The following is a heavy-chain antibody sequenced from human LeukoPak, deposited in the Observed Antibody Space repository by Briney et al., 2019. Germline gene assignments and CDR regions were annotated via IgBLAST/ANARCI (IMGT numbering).Heavy chain of an antibody. Sequence: GGSLRLSCAASGFNVGSDYMNWVRQAPGKGLEWVSVLFSGGNRYYADSVQGRFTISRDDSRNILYLQMNSLRPEDTAVYYCARRATAVPGDYWGQGTLVTVSA. J-gene: IGHJ4*02. V-gene: IGHV3-66*02. CDR1: GFNVGSDY. CDR2: LFSGGNR. D-gene: IGHD6-25*01. CDR3: ARRATAVPGDY.